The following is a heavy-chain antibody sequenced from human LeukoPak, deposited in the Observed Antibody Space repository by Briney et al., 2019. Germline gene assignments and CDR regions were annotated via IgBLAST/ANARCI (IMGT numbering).Heavy chain of an antibody. Sequence: GGSLRLSCAASGFTFSSYGMHWVRQAPGKGLEWVAFIRYDGSNKYYADSVKGRFTISRDNSKNTLYLQMNSLRAEDTAVYYCAKDIARYSSLPLLDYWGQGTLVTVSS. CDR3: AKDIARYSSLPLLDY. D-gene: IGHD6-13*01. CDR2: IRYDGSNK. J-gene: IGHJ4*02. CDR1: GFTFSSYG. V-gene: IGHV3-30*02.